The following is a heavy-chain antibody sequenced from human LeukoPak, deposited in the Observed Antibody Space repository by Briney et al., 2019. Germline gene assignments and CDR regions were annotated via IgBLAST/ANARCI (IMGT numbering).Heavy chain of an antibody. Sequence: GGSLRLSCAASGFTFSSYRMHWLRQAPGKGLEWVALIWYDGSKQYYADSVKGRFTISRDNSKNTLHLQMNSLRAEDTAVFYCARLIGWSRFDPWGQGALVTVSS. V-gene: IGHV3-33*01. CDR3: ARLIGWSRFDP. J-gene: IGHJ5*02. D-gene: IGHD6-19*01. CDR2: IWYDGSKQ. CDR1: GFTFSSYR.